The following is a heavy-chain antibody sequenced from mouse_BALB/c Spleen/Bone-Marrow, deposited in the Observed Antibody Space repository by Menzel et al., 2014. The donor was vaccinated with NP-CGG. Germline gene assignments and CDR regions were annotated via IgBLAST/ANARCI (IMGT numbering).Heavy chain of an antibody. CDR2: INPYNGDT. J-gene: IGHJ3*01. CDR1: GYSFTGYF. D-gene: IGHD2-4*01. Sequence: VTLKECGPELVKPGASVKISCKASGYSFTGYFMNWVMQSHGKSLEWIGRINPYNGDTFYNQKFKGRATLTVDKSSSTAHMELRSLASEDSAVYYCARSGDYDEFAYWGQGTLVTVSA. V-gene: IGHV1-20*02. CDR3: ARSGDYDEFAY.